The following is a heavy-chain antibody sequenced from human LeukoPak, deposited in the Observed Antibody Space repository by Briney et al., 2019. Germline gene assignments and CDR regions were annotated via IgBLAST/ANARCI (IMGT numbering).Heavy chain of an antibody. J-gene: IGHJ4*02. V-gene: IGHV4-39*07. Sequence: PSETLSLTCTVSGGSIISNSYYWGWIRQPPGKGLEWIGSIYYTGSTYYNPSLKSRVTISVDTSKNQFSLKLSSVTAADTAVYYCARSGSSGIDYWGQGTLVTVSS. CDR3: ARSGSSGIDY. CDR2: IYYTGST. CDR1: GGSIISNSYY. D-gene: IGHD1-26*01.